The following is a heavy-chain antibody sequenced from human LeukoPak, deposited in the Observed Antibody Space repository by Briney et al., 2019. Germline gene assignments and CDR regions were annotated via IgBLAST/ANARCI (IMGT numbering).Heavy chain of an antibody. J-gene: IGHJ3*02. D-gene: IGHD3-10*01. CDR1: GFSFSSYH. CDR2: ISSSSSYI. Sequence: PGGSLRLSCAASGFSFSSYHMNWVRQAPGKGLEWVSSISSSSSYIYYADSMKGRFTISRDNAKNSLYLQMNSLRAEDTAVYYCARGRGSGSYQAFDIWGQGTMVTVSS. CDR3: ARGRGSGSYQAFDI. V-gene: IGHV3-21*01.